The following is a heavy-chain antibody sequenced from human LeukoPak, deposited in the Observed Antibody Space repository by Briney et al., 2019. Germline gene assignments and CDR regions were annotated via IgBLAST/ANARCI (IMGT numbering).Heavy chain of an antibody. V-gene: IGHV3-74*01. CDR2: INSDGSST. D-gene: IGHD3/OR15-3a*01. CDR3: VLDLFSSFAFDM. CDR1: GFTFSRYW. J-gene: IGHJ3*02. Sequence: PGGSLRLSCAASGFTFSRYWMHWVRQAPGKGLLWVSRINSDGSSTYYADSVKGRFTTSRDNAKNALHLQMNSLTAEDTAVYYCVLDLFSSFAFDMWGQGTMVTVSS.